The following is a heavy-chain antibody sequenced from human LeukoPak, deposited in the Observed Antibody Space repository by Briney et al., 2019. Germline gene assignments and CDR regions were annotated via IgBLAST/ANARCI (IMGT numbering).Heavy chain of an antibody. CDR2: IKQDGSEK. Sequence: GGSLRLTCAASVLTFSSYWMFWVRQAPVKGLEWVANIKQDGSEKYYVDSVKGRFTISRDNAKNSLYLQMNSLRAEDTAVYYCARRRYSGSSQHFDYWGQGTLVTVSS. CDR1: VLTFSSYW. V-gene: IGHV3-7*01. D-gene: IGHD1-26*01. J-gene: IGHJ4*02. CDR3: ARRRYSGSSQHFDY.